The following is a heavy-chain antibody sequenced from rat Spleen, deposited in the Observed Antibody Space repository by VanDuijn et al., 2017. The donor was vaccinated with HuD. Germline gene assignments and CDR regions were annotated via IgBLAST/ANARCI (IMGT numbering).Heavy chain of an antibody. CDR2: MRFNGDT. J-gene: IGHJ2*01. CDR1: GFSLTSYN. V-gene: IGHV2-63*01. D-gene: IGHD1-12*03. Sequence: QVQLKESGPGLVQPSQTLSLTCTVSGFSLTSYNVHWVRQPPGKGLEWMGRMRFNGDTSYNSVLKYRLSISRDTSKNQVFLKMNNLQAEDSGMYFCASRHYYDGYHLDFWGQGVMVTVSS. CDR3: ASRHYYDGYHLDF.